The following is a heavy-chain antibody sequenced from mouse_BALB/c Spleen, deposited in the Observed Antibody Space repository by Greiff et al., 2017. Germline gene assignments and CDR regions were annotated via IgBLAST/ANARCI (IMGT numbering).Heavy chain of an antibody. J-gene: IGHJ2*01. CDR3: ARPPYYGSSYFDY. CDR2: IYPGDGDT. Sequence: VKLQESGPELVKPGASVKISCKASGYAFSSSWMNWVKQRPGQGLERIGRIYPGDGDTNYNGKFKGKATLTADKSSSTAYMQLSSLTSVDSAVYFCARPPYYGSSYFDYWGQGTTLTVSS. V-gene: IGHV1-82*01. CDR1: GYAFSSSW. D-gene: IGHD1-1*01.